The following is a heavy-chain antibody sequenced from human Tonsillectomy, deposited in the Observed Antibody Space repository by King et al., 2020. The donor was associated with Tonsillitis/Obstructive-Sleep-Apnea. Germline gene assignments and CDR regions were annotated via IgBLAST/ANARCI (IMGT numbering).Heavy chain of an antibody. D-gene: IGHD3-3*01. CDR2: ISSSSSYI. CDR1: GFTFSSYS. Sequence: QLVQSGGGLVKPGGSLRLSCAASGFTFSSYSMNWVRQAPGKGLEWVSSISSSSSYIYYADSVKGRFTISRDNAKNSLYLQMNSLRAEDTAVYYCARDYDFWXGYYLFWGQGTLVTVSS. CDR3: ARDYDFWXGYYLF. J-gene: IGHJ4*02. V-gene: IGHV3-21*01.